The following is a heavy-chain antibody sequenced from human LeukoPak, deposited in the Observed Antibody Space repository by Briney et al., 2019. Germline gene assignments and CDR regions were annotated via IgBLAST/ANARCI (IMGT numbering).Heavy chain of an antibody. V-gene: IGHV4-39*01. CDR3: ARLPNGQWLVPNWFDP. CDR2: IYYSGST. D-gene: IGHD6-19*01. J-gene: IGHJ5*02. CDR1: GTSVSSSSYS. Sequence: KPSETLSLTCIVSGTSVSSSSYSWGWIRQPPGKGLEWIGNIYYSGSTYYNPSLKSRVTISVDTSKNQFSLKLSSVTAADTAVYYCARLPNGQWLVPNWFDPWGQGTLVTVSS.